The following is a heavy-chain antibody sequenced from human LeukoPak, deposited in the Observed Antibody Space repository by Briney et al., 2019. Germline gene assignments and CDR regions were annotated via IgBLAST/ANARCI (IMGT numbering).Heavy chain of an antibody. CDR3: ARGRRWYYGSGGHHDY. CDR1: GGSFSGYY. V-gene: IGHV4-34*01. J-gene: IGHJ4*02. CDR2: INHSGST. D-gene: IGHD3-10*01. Sequence: PSETLSLTCAVYGGSFSGYYWSWIRQPPGKGLEWIGEINHSGSTNYNPSLKSRVTISVDTSKNQFSLKLSSVTAADTAVYYCARGRRWYYGSGGHHDYWGQGTLVTVSS.